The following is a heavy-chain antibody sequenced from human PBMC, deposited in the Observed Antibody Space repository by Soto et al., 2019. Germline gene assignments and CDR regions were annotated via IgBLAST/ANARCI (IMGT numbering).Heavy chain of an antibody. D-gene: IGHD2-21*02. CDR3: ARHRETAFDY. CDR1: GGSISSGGYY. V-gene: IGHV4-61*08. J-gene: IGHJ4*02. Sequence: SETLSLTCTVSGGSISSGGYYWSWIRQHPGKGLEWIGYIYYSGSTNYNPSLKSRVTISVDTSKNQFSLKLSSVTAADTAVYYCARHRETAFDYWGQGTLVTVSS. CDR2: IYYSGST.